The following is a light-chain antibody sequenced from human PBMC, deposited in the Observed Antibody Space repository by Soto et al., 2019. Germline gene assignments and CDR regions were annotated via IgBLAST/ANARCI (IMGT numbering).Light chain of an antibody. CDR3: QQDEYFPWT. CDR1: KDISSS. V-gene: IGKV1D-12*01. Sequence: TQSPSSVSASVGYRVTITFQTSKDISSSVAWYQQKPGKAPNLLIFSASALHRGVPPRFSGSGSGTAFTLTVSSLQPEDFAIYYCQQDEYFPWTFGQGTXVDIK. J-gene: IGKJ1*01. CDR2: SAS.